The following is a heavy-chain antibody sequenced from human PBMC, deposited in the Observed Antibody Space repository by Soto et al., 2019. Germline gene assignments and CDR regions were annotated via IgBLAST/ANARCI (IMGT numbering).Heavy chain of an antibody. V-gene: IGHV1-69*01. CDR1: GGTFSSYA. D-gene: IGHD5-18*01. CDR2: IIPIFGTA. J-gene: IGHJ6*02. CDR3: ATRGYSYGLNYYYGMDV. Sequence: QVQLVQSGAEVKKPGSSVKVSCKASGGTFSSYAISWVRQAPGQGLEWMGGIIPIFGTANYAQKFQGRVTTTADESTSTAYMELSSLRSEDTAVYYCATRGYSYGLNYYYGMDVWGQGTTVTVSS.